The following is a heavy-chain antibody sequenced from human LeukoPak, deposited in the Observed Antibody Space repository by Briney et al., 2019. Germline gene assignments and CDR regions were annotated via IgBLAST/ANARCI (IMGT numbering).Heavy chain of an antibody. D-gene: IGHD2-21*02. Sequence: GGSLRLSCAASGFTMSNYWMYWVRQVPGKGLVWVPRSTRDGTNTAYADSVKGRFTVSRDNAKNTLRLEMNSLRVDDTAVYYCARDRGLPDAFDLWGQGTLVTVSA. J-gene: IGHJ3*01. V-gene: IGHV3-74*01. CDR1: GFTMSNYW. CDR3: ARDRGLPDAFDL. CDR2: STRDGTNT.